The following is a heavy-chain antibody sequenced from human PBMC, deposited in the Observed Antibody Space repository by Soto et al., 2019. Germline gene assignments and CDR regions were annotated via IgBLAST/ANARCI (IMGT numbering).Heavy chain of an antibody. V-gene: IGHV5-10-1*01. J-gene: IGHJ6*02. D-gene: IGHD6-6*01. CDR1: GYXFTNYW. Sequence: EXLMICCKSSGYXFTNYWLSWVRHMPGKGLELMGMIDPSDSYTNYRQSFQGHVTISADKSISTAYLQWSSLKASDTAMYYCARPIAARRGFYGVDVWGQGTTGTVSS. CDR3: ARPIAARRGFYGVDV. CDR2: IDPSDSYT.